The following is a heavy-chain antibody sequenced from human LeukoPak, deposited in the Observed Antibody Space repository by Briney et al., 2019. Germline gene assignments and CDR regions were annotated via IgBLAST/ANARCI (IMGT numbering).Heavy chain of an antibody. V-gene: IGHV4-59*08. D-gene: IGHD1-26*01. J-gene: IGHJ4*02. CDR3: ARHFGSPTYFDY. Sequence: SETLSLTCTVSGGSISSYYWSWIRQPPGKGLEWIGYIYYSGSTNYNPSLKSRVTISVDTSKNQFSLKLSSVTAADTAVYYCARHFGSPTYFDYWGRGTLVTVSS. CDR2: IYYSGST. CDR1: GGSISSYY.